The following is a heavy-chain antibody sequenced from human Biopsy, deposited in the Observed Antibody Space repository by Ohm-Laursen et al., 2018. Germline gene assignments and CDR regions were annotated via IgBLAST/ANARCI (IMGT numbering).Heavy chain of an antibody. CDR2: IYYTGHT. CDR1: DGSIKSYY. D-gene: IGHD7-27*01. Sequence: GTLSLTCTVSDGSIKSYYWNWIRQSPGKGLEWIGFIYYTGHTNYNPSLKSRATISVDTSKNQFSLKVISVTAADTAVYYCARLTGDPSYWGQGILVTVSS. J-gene: IGHJ4*02. CDR3: ARLTGDPSY. V-gene: IGHV4-59*01.